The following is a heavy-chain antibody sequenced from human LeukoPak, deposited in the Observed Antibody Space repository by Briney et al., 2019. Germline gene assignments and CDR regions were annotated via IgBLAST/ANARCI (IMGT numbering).Heavy chain of an antibody. Sequence: PSETLSLTCTVSGGSISSYYWSWIRQPAGKGLEWIGRIYTSGSTNYNPSLKSRVTMSVDTSKNQFSLRLNSVTAADTAVYYCARGRDGYNFLNRGEYYYFDYWGQGTLVTVSS. CDR2: IYTSGST. CDR3: ARGRDGYNFLNRGEYYYFDY. J-gene: IGHJ4*02. CDR1: GGSISSYY. V-gene: IGHV4-4*07. D-gene: IGHD5-24*01.